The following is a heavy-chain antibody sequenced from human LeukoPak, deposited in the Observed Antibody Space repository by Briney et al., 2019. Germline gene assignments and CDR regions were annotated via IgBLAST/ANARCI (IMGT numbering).Heavy chain of an antibody. V-gene: IGHV1-18*01. CDR3: ARAPYPRGREDYFDY. D-gene: IGHD5-24*01. Sequence: ASVTVSCKASGYIFSNFAITWVRQAPEEGLEWIGWISVYNGDTKFAQKFQGRVTMTTDTSTSTAYMEMTSLRSDDSAVFYCARAPYPRGREDYFDYWGQGTLVTVSS. J-gene: IGHJ4*02. CDR1: GYIFSNFA. CDR2: ISVYNGDT.